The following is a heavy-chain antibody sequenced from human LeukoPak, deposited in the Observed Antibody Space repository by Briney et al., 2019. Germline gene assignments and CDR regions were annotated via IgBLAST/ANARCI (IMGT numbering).Heavy chain of an antibody. CDR2: VVSSGVST. Sequence: TGGSLRLSCAASGFTFRSYGMSWVRQAPEKGLEWVSTVVSSGVSTYYAESVEGRFTISRDNSKSTLYLQMNSLRAEDTAVYYCVKRRDSDFGDFEYWGQGTLVTVSS. J-gene: IGHJ4*02. D-gene: IGHD4-17*01. V-gene: IGHV3-23*01. CDR3: VKRRDSDFGDFEY. CDR1: GFTFRSYG.